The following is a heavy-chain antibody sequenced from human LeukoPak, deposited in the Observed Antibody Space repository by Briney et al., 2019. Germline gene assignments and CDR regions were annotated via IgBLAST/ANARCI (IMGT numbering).Heavy chain of an antibody. V-gene: IGHV1-2*02. D-gene: IGHD5-18*01. J-gene: IGHJ6*02. CDR2: INPNSGGT. Sequence: ASVKVSCKASGYTFTGYYMHWVRQAPGQGLEWMGWINPNSGGTNYAQKFQGRVTMTRDTSISTAYMELSSLRSEDTAVYYCARVPYSYVPEYYYGMDVWGQGTTVTVSS. CDR3: ARVPYSYVPEYYYGMDV. CDR1: GYTFTGYY.